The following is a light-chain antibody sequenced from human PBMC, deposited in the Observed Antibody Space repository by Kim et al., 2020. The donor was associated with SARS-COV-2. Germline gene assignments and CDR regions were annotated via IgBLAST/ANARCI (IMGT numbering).Light chain of an antibody. CDR3: QQYDRPPYT. V-gene: IGKV3-20*01. CDR1: QSVASNH. J-gene: IGKJ2*01. CDR2: GTS. Sequence: LSPGDRATLSCRASQSVASNHLAWFQQKPGQAPRLVIYGTSSRAPAIPDRFSASGSGTDFTLTISRLEPEDFAIYYCQQYDRPPYTFGQGTKLEI.